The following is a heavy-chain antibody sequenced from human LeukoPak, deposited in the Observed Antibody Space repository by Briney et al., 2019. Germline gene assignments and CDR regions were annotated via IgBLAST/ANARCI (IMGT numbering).Heavy chain of an antibody. CDR3: ARGYGNYYYYYYMDV. V-gene: IGHV1-69*13. Sequence: SVKVSCKASGGTFSSYAISWVRQAPGQGLEWMGGIIPIFGTANYAQKFQGRVTITADESTSTAYMELSSLRFEDTAVYYCARGYGNYYYYYYMDVWGKGTTVTVSS. CDR1: GGTFSSYA. J-gene: IGHJ6*03. D-gene: IGHD1-14*01. CDR2: IIPIFGTA.